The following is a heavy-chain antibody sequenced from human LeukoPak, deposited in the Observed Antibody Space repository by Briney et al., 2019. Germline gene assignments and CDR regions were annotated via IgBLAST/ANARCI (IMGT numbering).Heavy chain of an antibody. CDR1: GFTFSSYA. CDR3: AKGWFGEPSYGMDV. D-gene: IGHD3-10*01. J-gene: IGHJ6*02. Sequence: GGSLRLSCAASGFTFSSYAMSWVRQAPGKGLEWVSAISGSGGSTYYADSVKGRFTISRDNSKNTLYLQMNSLRAEDTAVYYCAKGWFGEPSYGMDVWGQGTTATVSS. CDR2: ISGSGGST. V-gene: IGHV3-23*01.